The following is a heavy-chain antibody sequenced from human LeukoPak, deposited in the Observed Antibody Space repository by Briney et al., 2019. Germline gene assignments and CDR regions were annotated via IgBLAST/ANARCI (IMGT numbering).Heavy chain of an antibody. CDR1: GFIFSSYG. V-gene: IGHV3-23*01. CDR2: ITGRGENI. J-gene: IGHJ4*02. D-gene: IGHD6-25*01. CDR3: AKDRRLAAFDY. Sequence: GGSLRLSCAASGFIFSSYGMNWVRQAPGKGLEWVSGITGRGENIYYAGSVKGRFTISRDNSKNTLYLQMNSLRAEDTAVYYCAKDRRLAAFDYGGQGTLVTVSS.